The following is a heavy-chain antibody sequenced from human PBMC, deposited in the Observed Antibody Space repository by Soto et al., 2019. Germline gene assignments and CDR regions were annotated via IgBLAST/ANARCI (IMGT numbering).Heavy chain of an antibody. CDR2: IYPGDSDT. CDR1: GYTFTNYW. Sequence: GECLKISCKGSGYTFTNYWIGWVRQMPGKGLEWMGIIYPGDSDTKYNPSSQGQVTISADKSITTTYLRWTSLEASDTAIYYCAASIFYYGMDVWGQGTTVTVSS. CDR3: AASIFYYGMDV. V-gene: IGHV5-51*01. J-gene: IGHJ6*02.